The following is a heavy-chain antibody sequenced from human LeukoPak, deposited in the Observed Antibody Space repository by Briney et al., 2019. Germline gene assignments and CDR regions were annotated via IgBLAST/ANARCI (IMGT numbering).Heavy chain of an antibody. Sequence: GGTLRLSCAASGFTFSSYGMSWVRQAPGKGLEWVSAISGSGGSTYYADSVKGRFTISRDNSKNTLYLQMNSLRAEDTAVYYCAKAPSVRYFDWLFFYWGQGTLVTVSS. CDR1: GFTFSSYG. CDR3: AKAPSVRYFDWLFFY. V-gene: IGHV3-23*01. D-gene: IGHD3-9*01. J-gene: IGHJ4*02. CDR2: ISGSGGST.